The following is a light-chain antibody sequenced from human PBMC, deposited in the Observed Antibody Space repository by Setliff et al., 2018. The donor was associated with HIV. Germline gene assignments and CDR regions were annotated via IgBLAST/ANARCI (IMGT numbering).Light chain of an antibody. J-gene: IGLJ1*01. CDR3: QVWDSSSDHYV. CDR1: IIGSKS. Sequence: SYELTQPPSESVAPGKTARITCVGNIIGSKSVHWYQQKPGQAPVMVVYDASDRPSGISERFSGSKSANTATLTISRVEAGDEADYYCQVWDSSSDHYVFGTGTKV. V-gene: IGLV3-21*03. CDR2: DAS.